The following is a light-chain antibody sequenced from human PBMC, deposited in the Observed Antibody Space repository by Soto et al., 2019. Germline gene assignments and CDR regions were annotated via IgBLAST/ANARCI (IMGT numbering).Light chain of an antibody. J-gene: IGKJ1*01. CDR3: QQYNSYST. V-gene: IGKV3-20*01. Sequence: EIVLTQSPGTLSLSPGERATLSCRASQSVSSSYLAWYQQKPGQAPRLLIYGASSRATGIPDRFSGSGSGTDFTLTISSLQPEDFASYYCQQYNSYSTFGQGTKVDIK. CDR1: QSVSSSY. CDR2: GAS.